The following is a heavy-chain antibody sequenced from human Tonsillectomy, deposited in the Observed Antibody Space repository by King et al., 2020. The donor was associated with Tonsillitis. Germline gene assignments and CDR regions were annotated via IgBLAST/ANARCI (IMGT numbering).Heavy chain of an antibody. CDR1: GVTFSNYG. J-gene: IGHJ2*01. V-gene: IGHV3-30*18. Sequence: VQLVESGGGVVQTGRSLRLSRAASGVTFSNYGMHWVRRAPGKGLEWVALIAYDASYENYADSVKGRFAISRDNSKNTLYLEMNSLRVEDTAVYYCAKDGIGLPDWYFDLWGRGTLGTVSS. D-gene: IGHD1-14*01. CDR2: IAYDASYE. CDR3: AKDGIGLPDWYFDL.